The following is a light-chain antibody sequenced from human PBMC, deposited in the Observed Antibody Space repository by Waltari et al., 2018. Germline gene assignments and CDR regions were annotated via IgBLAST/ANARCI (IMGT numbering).Light chain of an antibody. V-gene: IGLV2-14*01. CDR3: SSFTTSHTLL. Sequence: QSALTQPASVSGTPGQSITISCTGTSSDVGHYNSVSWYQQHSGKAPKLIIYEVTTRPSGVSDRFSASKSGNTASLTISGLQTEDEADYYCSSFTTSHTLLFGGGTKLTV. J-gene: IGLJ2*01. CDR1: SSDVGHYNS. CDR2: EVT.